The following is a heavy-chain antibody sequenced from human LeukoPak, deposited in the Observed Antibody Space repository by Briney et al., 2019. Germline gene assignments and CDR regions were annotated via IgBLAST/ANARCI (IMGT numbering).Heavy chain of an antibody. V-gene: IGHV4-59*01. CDR2: IYYSGSI. D-gene: IGHD6-13*01. CDR3: ARGRWGIAVAGTTY. Sequence: SETPSPTCTVSGDSISRYSWSWIRQPPGKGLEWIGYIYYSGSINYNPSLKSRVTMSVDTSKNQFSLRLSSVTAADTAVYYCARGRWGIAVAGTTYWDQGPLVAVSS. CDR1: GDSISRYS. J-gene: IGHJ4*02.